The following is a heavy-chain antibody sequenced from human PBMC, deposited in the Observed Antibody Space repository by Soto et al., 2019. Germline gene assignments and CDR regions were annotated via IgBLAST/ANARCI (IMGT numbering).Heavy chain of an antibody. J-gene: IGHJ6*02. CDR1: GFSLSNGRMG. V-gene: IGHV2-26*03. D-gene: IGHD2-15*01. CDR2: IFSDAER. CDR3: ARMKADTYSHYSAMDV. Sequence: QVTLKESGPVLVKPTEPLTLTCTISGFSLSNGRMGVSWIRQSPGKALEWLAHIFSDAERSYSTSMQSRLTTSTDTSGTQGVLTMTNMAHVDTGTYYCARMKADTYSHYSAMDVWGQGTTVTVSS.